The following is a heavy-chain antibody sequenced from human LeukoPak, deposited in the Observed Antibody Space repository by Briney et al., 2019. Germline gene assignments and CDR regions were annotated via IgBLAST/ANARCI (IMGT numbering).Heavy chain of an antibody. CDR1: GFTFSSYA. V-gene: IGHV3-64*01. CDR3: ARDWTSGIVGATAID. CDR2: ISSNGGST. J-gene: IGHJ4*02. D-gene: IGHD1-26*01. Sequence: GGPLRLSCAASGFTFSSYAMHWVRQAPGKGLEYVSAISSNGGSTYYANSVKGRFTISRDNSKNTLYLQMGSLRAEDMAVYYCARDWTSGIVGATAIDWGQGTLVTVSS.